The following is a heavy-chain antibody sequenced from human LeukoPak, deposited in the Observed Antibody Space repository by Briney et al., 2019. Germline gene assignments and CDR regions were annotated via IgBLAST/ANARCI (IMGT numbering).Heavy chain of an antibody. CDR2: IYHSGYT. J-gene: IGHJ6*03. V-gene: IGHV4-59*11. CDR3: AKRGISSSRRGSYYYMDV. CDR1: GVSISSHY. Sequence: PSETLSLTCTVSGVSISSHYWSWIRQPPGKGLEWIGHIYHSGYTKYNPLLKSRVTMSVDTSKNQFSLMLSSVTAADTAVYYCAKRGISSSRRGSYYYMDVWGKGTTVTVSS. D-gene: IGHD6-13*01.